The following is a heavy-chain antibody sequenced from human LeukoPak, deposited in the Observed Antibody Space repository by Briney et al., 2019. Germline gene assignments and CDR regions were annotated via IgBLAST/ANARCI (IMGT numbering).Heavy chain of an antibody. CDR1: GGSFSSDA. Sequence: GSTVTVSCKXSGGSFSSDAISWVRLAPTQGLECVGRVIPMLGTANYAQKVQGRVAITADESTSTAYMELSSLRSEDTAVYYCARVRSSYFEYWGQGTLVTVSS. CDR2: VIPMLGTA. J-gene: IGHJ4*02. V-gene: IGHV1-69*11. CDR3: ARVRSSYFEY. D-gene: IGHD6-6*01.